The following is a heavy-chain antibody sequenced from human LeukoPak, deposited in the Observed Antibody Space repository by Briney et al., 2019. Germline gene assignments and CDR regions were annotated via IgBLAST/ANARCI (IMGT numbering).Heavy chain of an antibody. CDR1: GFTFSSYW. CDR2: INGDGSIT. V-gene: IGHV3-74*01. Sequence: GGSLRLSCAVSGFTFSSYWMHWVRQAPGKGPVWVARINGDGSITAYADSVKGRFTISRDNSKNTLYLQMNTLRAEDTALYYCVKMEWELLEVNYFDSWGQGTLVTVSS. D-gene: IGHD1-26*01. CDR3: VKMEWELLEVNYFDS. J-gene: IGHJ4*02.